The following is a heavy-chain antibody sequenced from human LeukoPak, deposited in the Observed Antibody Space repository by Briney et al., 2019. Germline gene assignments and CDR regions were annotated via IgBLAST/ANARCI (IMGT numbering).Heavy chain of an antibody. D-gene: IGHD1-14*01. Sequence: ETLSLTCTVSGGSISTYYWSWIRQPPGKGLEWISYINSASTTKYYADSVKGRFTISRDNAKNLLYLHMNSLRDEDTAVYYCARDVGPTVQPTPVDFWGQGTLVTVYS. CDR3: ARDVGPTVQPTPVDF. CDR1: GGSISTYY. CDR2: INSASTTK. V-gene: IGHV3-48*02. J-gene: IGHJ4*02.